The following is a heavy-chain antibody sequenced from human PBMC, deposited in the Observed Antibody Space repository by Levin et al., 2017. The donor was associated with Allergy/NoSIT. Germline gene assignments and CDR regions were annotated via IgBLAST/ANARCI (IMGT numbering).Heavy chain of an antibody. CDR2: ISWNGDTK. D-gene: IGHD1-14*01. CDR1: GFTSDHYG. CDR3: AKGPLVVGGISYFDY. Sequence: GGSLRLSCAASGFTSDHYGVHWVRQAPGKGLEWVSGISWNGDTKAYADSVKGRFTISRDNAKTSLYLQMNSLRPEDTALYYCAKGPLVVGGISYFDYWGQGTLVTVSS. V-gene: IGHV3-9*02. J-gene: IGHJ4*02.